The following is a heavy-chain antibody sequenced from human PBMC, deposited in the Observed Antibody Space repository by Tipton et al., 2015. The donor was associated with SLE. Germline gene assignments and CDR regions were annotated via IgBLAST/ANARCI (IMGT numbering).Heavy chain of an antibody. D-gene: IGHD3-22*01. CDR3: ARGGGHYDSSGYGYFYYGMDV. CDR1: GFTFSNFA. Sequence: SLRLSCAASGFTFSNFAMSWVRRAPGKGLEWVAAISATGGSRPCADSVRGRFTISRDNPQNSLHLQMNSLRAEDTAVYYCARGGGHYDSSGYGYFYYGMDVWGQGSTVTVSS. CDR2: ISATGGSR. V-gene: IGHV3-23*01. J-gene: IGHJ6*02.